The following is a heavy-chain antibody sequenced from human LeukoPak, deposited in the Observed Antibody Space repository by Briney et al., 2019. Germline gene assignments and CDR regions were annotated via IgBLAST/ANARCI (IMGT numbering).Heavy chain of an antibody. CDR2: IYHSGST. V-gene: IGHV4-38-2*02. J-gene: IGHJ3*02. D-gene: IGHD3-3*01. CDR1: GYSISSGYY. CDR3: ARYDFWSGGTVGINAFDI. Sequence: SETLSLTCTASGYSISSGYYWGWIRQPPGKGLEWIGSIYHSGSTYYNPSLKSRVTISVDTSKNQFSLKLSSVTAADTAVYYCARYDFWSGGTVGINAFDIWGQGTMVTVSS.